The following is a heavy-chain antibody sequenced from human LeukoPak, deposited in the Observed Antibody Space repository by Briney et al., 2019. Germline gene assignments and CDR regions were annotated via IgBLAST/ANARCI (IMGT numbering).Heavy chain of an antibody. Sequence: ASVKVSCKASGYTFTRYAINWLRQAPGQGLEWTGWINMYTANPAYAQGFTERFVFSLDTSVTTAYLQISNLKTEDTAVCYCARHDNDDDFDYWGQGTLVTVSS. CDR3: ARHDNDDDFDY. D-gene: IGHD3-16*01. CDR2: INMYTANP. CDR1: GYTFTRYA. V-gene: IGHV7-4-1*02. J-gene: IGHJ4*02.